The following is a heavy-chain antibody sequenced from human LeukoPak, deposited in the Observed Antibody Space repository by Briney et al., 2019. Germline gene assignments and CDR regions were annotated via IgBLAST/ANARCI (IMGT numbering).Heavy chain of an antibody. CDR2: IKQDGSEK. CDR3: ARVGVGMDV. J-gene: IGHJ6*02. CDR1: GFTFSSYW. Sequence: GGSLRLSCAAPGFTFSSYWMSWVRQAPGKGLEWVANIKQDGSEKYYVDSVKGRFTISRDNAKNSLYLQMNSLRAEDTAVYYCARVGVGMDVWGQGTTVTVSS. V-gene: IGHV3-7*01.